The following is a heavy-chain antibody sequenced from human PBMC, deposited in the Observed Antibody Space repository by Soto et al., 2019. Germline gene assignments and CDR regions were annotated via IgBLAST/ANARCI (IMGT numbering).Heavy chain of an antibody. CDR3: APIKEYCSSTSCYPWFDP. CDR1: GFSLSTSGVG. D-gene: IGHD2-2*01. CDR2: IYWDDDK. Sequence: SGPTLVKPTQTLTLTCTFSGFSLSTSGVGVGWIRQPPGKALEWLALIYWDDDKRYSPSLKSRLTITKDTSKNQVVLTMTNMDPVDTATYYCAPIKEYCSSTSCYPWFDPWGQGTLVTVSS. V-gene: IGHV2-5*02. J-gene: IGHJ5*02.